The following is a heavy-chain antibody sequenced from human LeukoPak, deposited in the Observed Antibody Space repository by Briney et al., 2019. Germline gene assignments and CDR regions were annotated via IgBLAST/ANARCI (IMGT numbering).Heavy chain of an antibody. D-gene: IGHD5-12*01. J-gene: IGHJ4*02. CDR3: ARDRAGGYDVFDY. CDR1: GFTVSNNY. Sequence: SGGSQRLSCAVSGFTVSNNYMSWVRQAPGKGLEWVSVIYSGGNTYYADSVRGRFTISRDNSKNTLYLQMNSLRVEDTAVYYCARDRAGGYDVFDYWGQGTLVTVSS. CDR2: IYSGGNT. V-gene: IGHV3-53*01.